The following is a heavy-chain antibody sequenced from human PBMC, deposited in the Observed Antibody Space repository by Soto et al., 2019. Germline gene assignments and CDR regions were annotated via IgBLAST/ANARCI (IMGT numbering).Heavy chain of an antibody. V-gene: IGHV1-2*02. Sequence: ASVKVSCKASGYTFTGYYMHWVRQAPGQGLEWMGWINPNSGGTNYAQKFQGRVTMTRDTSISTAYMELSRLRSDDTAVYYCARDLYYYGSGSYYTYYYYYGMDVWGQGTTVTVSS. CDR3: ARDLYYYGSGSYYTYYYYYGMDV. J-gene: IGHJ6*02. CDR1: GYTFTGYY. CDR2: INPNSGGT. D-gene: IGHD3-10*01.